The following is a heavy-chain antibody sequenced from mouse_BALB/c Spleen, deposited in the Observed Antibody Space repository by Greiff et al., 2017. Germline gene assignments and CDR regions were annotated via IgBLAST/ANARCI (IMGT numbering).Heavy chain of an antibody. V-gene: IGHV1-14*01. D-gene: IGHD4-1*01. J-gene: IGHJ4*01. CDR1: GYTFTSYV. CDR3: ARGAGTWAMDY. Sequence: VQLKQSGPELVKPGASVKMSCKASGYTFTSYVMHWVKQKPGQGLEWIGYINPYNDGTKYNEKFKGKATLTSDKSSGTAYMELSSLTSEDSAVYYCARGAGTWAMDYWGQGTSVTVSS. CDR2: INPYNDGT.